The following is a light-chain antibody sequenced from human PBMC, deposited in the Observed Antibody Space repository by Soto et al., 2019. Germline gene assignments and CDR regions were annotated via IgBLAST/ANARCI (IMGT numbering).Light chain of an antibody. CDR3: QQYDNLPTFT. CDR1: QRISNS. V-gene: IGKV1-33*01. CDR2: DAS. J-gene: IGKJ3*01. Sequence: DIQMTQSPSSLTASVGDRVTVTCRASQRISNSLNWYQQKPGKAPKLLIYDASNLETGVPSRFSGSGSGTDFTFTISSLQPEDIATYYCQQYDNLPTFTFGPGTKVDIK.